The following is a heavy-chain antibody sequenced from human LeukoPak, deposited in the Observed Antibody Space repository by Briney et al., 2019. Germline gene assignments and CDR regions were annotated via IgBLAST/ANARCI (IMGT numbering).Heavy chain of an antibody. CDR1: GDSVSSNSAA. Sequence: LQTLSLTCAISGDSVSSNSAAWNWIRQSPSRGLEWLGRTYYRSKWYNDYAVSVKSRITINPDTSKNRFSLQLNSVTPEDTAVYYCARGGITGTTRWFDPWGQGTLVTVSS. CDR3: ARGGITGTTRWFDP. V-gene: IGHV6-1*01. CDR2: TYYRSKWYN. J-gene: IGHJ5*02. D-gene: IGHD1-7*01.